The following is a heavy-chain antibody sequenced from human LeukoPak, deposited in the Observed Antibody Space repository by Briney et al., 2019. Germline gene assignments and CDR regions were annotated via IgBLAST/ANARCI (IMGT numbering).Heavy chain of an antibody. CDR1: GGSFSGYY. D-gene: IGHD3-10*01. CDR3: ARVRWFGELLRYYYYMDV. Sequence: SETLSLTCAVYGGSFSGYYWSWIRQPPGKGLEWIGEINHSGSTNYNPSPKSRVTISVDTSKNQFSLKLSSVTVADTAVYYCARVRWFGELLRYYYYMDVWGKGTTVTISS. J-gene: IGHJ6*03. CDR2: INHSGST. V-gene: IGHV4-34*01.